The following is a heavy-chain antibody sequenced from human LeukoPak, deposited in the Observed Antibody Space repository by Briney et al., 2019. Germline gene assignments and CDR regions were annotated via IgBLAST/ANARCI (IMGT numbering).Heavy chain of an antibody. CDR2: MNPNSGNT. D-gene: IGHD3-10*01. CDR1: GYTFTSYD. V-gene: IGHV1-8*01. CDR3: ARAPLGYGSGSYLWGNWFDP. J-gene: IGHJ5*02. Sequence: ASVKVSCKASGYTFTSYDINWVRQATGQGLEWMGWMNPNSGNTGYAQKFQGRVTMTRNTSISTAYMELSSLRSEDTAVYYCARAPLGYGSGSYLWGNWFDPWGQGTLVTVSS.